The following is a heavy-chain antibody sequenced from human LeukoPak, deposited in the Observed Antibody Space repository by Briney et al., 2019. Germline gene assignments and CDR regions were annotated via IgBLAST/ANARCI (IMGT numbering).Heavy chain of an antibody. Sequence: GGSLRLSCAASGFIYSNYAMNWVRQAPGKGLEWVSTISGSGGTTYYADSGKGRFTISRDNSKNTLYLQMASLRAEDTAVYYCAREVGPVDYWGQGTLVTVSS. J-gene: IGHJ4*02. CDR3: AREVGPVDY. CDR2: ISGSGGTT. CDR1: GFIYSNYA. V-gene: IGHV3-23*01.